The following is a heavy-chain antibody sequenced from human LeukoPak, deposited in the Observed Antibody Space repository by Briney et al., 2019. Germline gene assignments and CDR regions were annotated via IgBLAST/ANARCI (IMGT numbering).Heavy chain of an antibody. V-gene: IGHV3-21*04. CDR3: AKDRGLGYSYGYYFDY. CDR1: GFTFSSYS. J-gene: IGHJ4*02. Sequence: PGGSLRLSCAASGFTFSSYSMNWVRQAPGKGLEWVSSISSSSSYIYYADSVKGRFTISRDNSKNTLYLQMNSLRAEDTAVYYCAKDRGLGYSYGYYFDYWGQGTLVTVSS. CDR2: ISSSSSYI. D-gene: IGHD5-18*01.